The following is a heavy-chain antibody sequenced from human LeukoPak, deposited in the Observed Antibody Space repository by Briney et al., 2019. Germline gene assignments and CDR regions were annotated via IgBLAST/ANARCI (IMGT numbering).Heavy chain of an antibody. D-gene: IGHD3-9*01. CDR3: ARSQAHYDMLTGYIYYYYNMDV. V-gene: IGHV4-30-4*01. J-gene: IGHJ6*04. Sequence: SQTLSLTCTVSGGSISSGDYYWNWTRQPPGKGLEWIGYIYYSGSTYYNPSLKSRVTISVDTSKNQFSLKLSSVTAADTAVYYCARSQAHYDMLTGYIYYYYNMDVWGKGTTVTVSS. CDR2: IYYSGST. CDR1: GGSISSGDYY.